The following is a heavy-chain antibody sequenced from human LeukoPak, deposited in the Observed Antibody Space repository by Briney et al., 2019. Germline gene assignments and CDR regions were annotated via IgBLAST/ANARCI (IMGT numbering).Heavy chain of an antibody. V-gene: IGHV4-34*01. D-gene: IGHD7-27*01. Sequence: PSETLSLTCAVYGGSFSGYYWSWIRQPPRKGLEWVGEINHSGSTNYNPSLKSRVTISVDTSKNQFSLKLSSVTAADTAVYYCARATRRDWGQYYFDYWGQGTLVTVSS. J-gene: IGHJ4*02. CDR1: GGSFSGYY. CDR2: INHSGST. CDR3: ARATRRDWGQYYFDY.